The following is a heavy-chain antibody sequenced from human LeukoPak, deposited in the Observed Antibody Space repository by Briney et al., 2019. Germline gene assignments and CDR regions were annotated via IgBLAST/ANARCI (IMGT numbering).Heavy chain of an antibody. D-gene: IGHD4-17*01. Sequence: PGGSLRLSCAASGFSFDDYAMHWVRQAPGKGLEWVSGISWNSGTIGYADSVKGRFTISRDNAKNSLYLQMNSLRPEDTALYYCAKALDYGDYERWYFDLWGRGNLVTVSS. CDR3: AKALDYGDYERWYFDL. CDR1: GFSFDDYA. J-gene: IGHJ2*01. V-gene: IGHV3-9*01. CDR2: ISWNSGTI.